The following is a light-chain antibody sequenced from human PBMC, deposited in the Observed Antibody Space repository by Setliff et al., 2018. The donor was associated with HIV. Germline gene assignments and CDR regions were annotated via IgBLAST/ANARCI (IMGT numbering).Light chain of an antibody. CDR2: NND. CDR3: AAWDVGLNAFYV. Sequence: QSVLAQPPSTSGTPGHRVIISCSGSHSNIGSNTVNWFQQLPGTAPKLLIYNNDQRPSGVPDRFSGSKSGISASLAISGLQSEDEAEYYCAAWDVGLNAFYVFGTGTKVTVL. CDR1: HSNIGSNT. J-gene: IGLJ1*01. V-gene: IGLV1-44*01.